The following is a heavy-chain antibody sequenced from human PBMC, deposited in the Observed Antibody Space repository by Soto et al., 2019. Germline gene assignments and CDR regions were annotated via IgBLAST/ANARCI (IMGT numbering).Heavy chain of an antibody. CDR2: INHSGST. Sequence: PLETLSLTCAVYGGSFSGYYWSWIRQPPGKGLEWIGEINHSGSTNYNPSLKSRVTISVDTSKNQFSLKLSSVTAADTAVYYCARGRGNSSGQFDYWGQGTLVTVSS. CDR1: GGSFSGYY. D-gene: IGHD3-22*01. CDR3: ARGRGNSSGQFDY. V-gene: IGHV4-34*01. J-gene: IGHJ4*02.